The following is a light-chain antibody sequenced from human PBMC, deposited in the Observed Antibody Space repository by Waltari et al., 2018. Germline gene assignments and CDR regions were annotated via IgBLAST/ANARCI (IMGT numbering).Light chain of an antibody. Sequence: QSVLTQAPSVSGAPGQRVTISCTGGHSSLASFGVHWYQHPPGRVPKLRIHENPKRPSGVPDRFSGTKSGTSAALAIEGLQPEDEGDYYCQSYDNSLRGSLLFGGGTKVTV. CDR2: ENP. J-gene: IGLJ3*02. CDR1: HSSLASFG. V-gene: IGLV1-40*01. CDR3: QSYDNSLRGSLL.